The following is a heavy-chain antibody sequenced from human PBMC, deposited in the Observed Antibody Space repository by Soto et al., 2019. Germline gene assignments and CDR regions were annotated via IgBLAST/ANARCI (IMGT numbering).Heavy chain of an antibody. CDR3: ARGYLWFSV. J-gene: IGHJ4*02. V-gene: IGHV4-34*01. CDR2: INYSGST. D-gene: IGHD3-10*01. Sequence: QVQLQQWGAGLLKPSETLSLTCAVYGGYFSGYYWSWICQPPGKGLEWIGEINYSGSTNYNPSLKSRVTISADTSNNQFSLNLTSVTAADTAVYYCARGYLWFSVWGQGTLVTVPS. CDR1: GGYFSGYY.